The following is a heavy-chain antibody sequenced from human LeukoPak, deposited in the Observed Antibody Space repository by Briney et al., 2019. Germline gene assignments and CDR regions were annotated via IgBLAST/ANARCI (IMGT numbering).Heavy chain of an antibody. J-gene: IGHJ6*03. CDR2: IYYSGST. CDR1: GGSISSYY. Sequence: PSETLSLTCTVSGGSISSYYWSWIRQPPGKGLEWIGYIYYSGSTNYNPSLKSRVTISVDTSKNQFSLKLSSVTAADTAVYYCAGARYSSGWGYYYYYYMDVWGKGTTVTVSS. D-gene: IGHD6-19*01. CDR3: AGARYSSGWGYYYYYYMDV. V-gene: IGHV4-59*01.